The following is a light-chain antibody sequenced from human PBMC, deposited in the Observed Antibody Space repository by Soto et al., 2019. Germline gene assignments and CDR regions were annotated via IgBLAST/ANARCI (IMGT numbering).Light chain of an antibody. Sequence: QSALTQPASVSGSPGQSITISCTGTSSDVGNYNYVSWYQQHPGKAPKLMIYEVSNRPSGVSNRFSGSKSGNTASLTISGLQAEDEADYYCSSYTSINTYVIFGGGTKVTVL. CDR3: SSYTSINTYVI. V-gene: IGLV2-14*01. CDR1: SSDVGNYNY. J-gene: IGLJ2*01. CDR2: EVS.